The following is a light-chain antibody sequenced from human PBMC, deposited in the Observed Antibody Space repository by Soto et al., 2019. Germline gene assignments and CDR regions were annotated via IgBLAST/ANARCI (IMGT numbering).Light chain of an antibody. CDR2: DES. CDR3: PQYDTFST. V-gene: IGKV1-17*01. CDR1: QGIRND. Sequence: IQMTQSPSYLSASVLDIVNITRRESQGIRNDLGWYQQKPGKDPKILIYDESSLQSGVQSRFRGSGSGTEFTLTISSLQPDDFATYYCPQYDTFSTFGQGKKLDIK. J-gene: IGKJ1*01.